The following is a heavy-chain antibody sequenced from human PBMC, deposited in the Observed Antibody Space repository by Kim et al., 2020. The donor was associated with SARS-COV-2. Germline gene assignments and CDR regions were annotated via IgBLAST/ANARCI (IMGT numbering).Heavy chain of an antibody. D-gene: IGHD2-15*01. V-gene: IGHV4-39*01. CDR3: ARVRYCSGGSCYSGRTIWFGP. CDR1: GGSISSSSYY. CDR2: IYYSGST. Sequence: SETLSLTCTVSGGSISSSSYYWGWIRQPPGKGLEWIGSIYYSGSTYYNPSLKSRVTISVDTSKNQFSLKLSSVTAADTAVYYCARVRYCSGGSCYSGRTIWFGPWGLGTRVTVSS. J-gene: IGHJ5*02.